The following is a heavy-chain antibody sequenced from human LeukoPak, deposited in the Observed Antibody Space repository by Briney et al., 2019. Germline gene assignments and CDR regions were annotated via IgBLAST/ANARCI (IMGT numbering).Heavy chain of an antibody. Sequence: PSETLSLTCTVSGGSISSHYWSWIRQPPGKGLEWLGYIYYSGDTNYNPSLKSRVTISVDTSKNQFSLKLSSVTAADTAVYYCARLWGPFGGNSETDAFDIWGQGTMVTVSS. CDR2: IYYSGDT. J-gene: IGHJ3*02. CDR1: GGSISSHY. CDR3: ARLWGPFGGNSETDAFDI. D-gene: IGHD4-23*01. V-gene: IGHV4-59*08.